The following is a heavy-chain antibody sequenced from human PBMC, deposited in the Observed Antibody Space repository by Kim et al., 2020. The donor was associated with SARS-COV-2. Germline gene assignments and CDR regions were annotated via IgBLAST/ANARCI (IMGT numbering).Heavy chain of an antibody. J-gene: IGHJ6*02. D-gene: IGHD1-1*01. CDR3: ARLAGTTADYYDMDV. Sequence: GGSLRLSCAASGFTFSSYSMNWVRQAPGKGLEWVSSISSSSSYIYYADSVKGRFTISRDNAKNSLYLQMNSLRAEDTAVYYCARLAGTTADYYDMDVWGQGTTVTVSS. CDR1: GFTFSSYS. V-gene: IGHV3-21*01. CDR2: ISSSSSYI.